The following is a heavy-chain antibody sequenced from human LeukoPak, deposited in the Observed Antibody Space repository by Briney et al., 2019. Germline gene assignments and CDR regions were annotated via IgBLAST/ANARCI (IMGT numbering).Heavy chain of an antibody. Sequence: SETPSLTCTVSGGSISSRSYYWSWLREPAGKGLEWIGRIYTSGSTNYNPSLKSRVTISVDTSKNQFSLKLSSVTAADTAVYYCAREGDFWSGYRYYYYYMDVWGKGTTVTVSS. D-gene: IGHD3-3*01. CDR2: IYTSGST. CDR3: AREGDFWSGYRYYYYYMDV. V-gene: IGHV4-61*02. J-gene: IGHJ6*03. CDR1: GGSISSRSYY.